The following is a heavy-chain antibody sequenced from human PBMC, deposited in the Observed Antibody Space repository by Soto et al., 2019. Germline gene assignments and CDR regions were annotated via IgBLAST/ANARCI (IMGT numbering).Heavy chain of an antibody. V-gene: IGHV3-21*04. CDR2: ISSSSSYI. CDR1: GFTFSSYS. Sequence: GGSLRLSCAASGFTFSSYSMNWVRQAPGKGLEWVSSISSSSSYIYYADSVKGRFTISRDNSKNTLYLQMNSLRAEDTAVYYCAKGQQLLNYWGQGTLVTVSS. CDR3: AKGQQLLNY. D-gene: IGHD6-13*01. J-gene: IGHJ4*02.